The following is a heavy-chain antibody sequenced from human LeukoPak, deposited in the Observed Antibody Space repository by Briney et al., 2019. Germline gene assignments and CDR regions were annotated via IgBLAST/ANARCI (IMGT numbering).Heavy chain of an antibody. CDR2: IGGSGDST. Sequence: PGGSLRLSCAASGFTFSNYAMSWVRQAPGKGLEWVSSIGGSGDSTYYADSVKGRFTISRDNSKNTLYLQMNSLRAEDTAVYYCARGGGVMVGIDYWGRGTLVTVSS. J-gene: IGHJ4*02. CDR3: ARGGGVMVGIDY. CDR1: GFTFSNYA. D-gene: IGHD3-16*01. V-gene: IGHV3-23*01.